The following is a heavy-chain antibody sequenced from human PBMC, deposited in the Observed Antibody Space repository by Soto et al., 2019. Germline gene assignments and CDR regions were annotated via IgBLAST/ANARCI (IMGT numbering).Heavy chain of an antibody. CDR1: GGTCRDYG. Sequence: GRSIRVWCAAAGGTCRDYGRSCVRQAPGKGLEWVSAISGSGGSTYYADSVKGRFTISRDNSKNTLYLQMNSLRAEDTAVYYCAHFAPFIDYWGQGTLVTVSS. CDR2: ISGSGGST. V-gene: IGHV3-23*01. CDR3: AHFAPFIDY. D-gene: IGHD3-3*02. J-gene: IGHJ4*02.